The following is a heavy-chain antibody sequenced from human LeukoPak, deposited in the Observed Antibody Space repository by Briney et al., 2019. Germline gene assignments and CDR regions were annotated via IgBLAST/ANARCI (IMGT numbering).Heavy chain of an antibody. CDR3: AKDYEYNSNTWYFH. CDR2: IIENGGET. V-gene: IGHV3-23*01. D-gene: IGHD6-13*01. CDR1: GFTFNSYA. Sequence: GGSLRLSCAASGFTFNSYAMNWVRQAPGKGLEWVSGIIENGGETYYADSVRGRFTISRDNSKNTLYLQMNSLRAEDTAVYYCAKDYEYNSNTWYFHWGRGTLVSVSS. J-gene: IGHJ4*02.